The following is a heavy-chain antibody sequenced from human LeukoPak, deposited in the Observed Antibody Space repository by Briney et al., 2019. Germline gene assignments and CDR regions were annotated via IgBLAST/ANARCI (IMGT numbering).Heavy chain of an antibody. CDR1: GGSISSYY. Sequence: SETLSLTCTVSGGSISSYYWSWIRQPPGKGLEWIGCIYYSGSTNYKPSLKSRVTISVDTSKNQFSLKVSSVTAADTAVYYCARHQWLVSYFDYWGQGTLVTVSS. V-gene: IGHV4-59*08. D-gene: IGHD6-19*01. CDR2: IYYSGST. J-gene: IGHJ4*02. CDR3: ARHQWLVSYFDY.